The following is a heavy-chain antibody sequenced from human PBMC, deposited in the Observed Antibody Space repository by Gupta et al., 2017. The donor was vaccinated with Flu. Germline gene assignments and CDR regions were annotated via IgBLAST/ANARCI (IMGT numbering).Heavy chain of an antibody. D-gene: IGHD3-3*01. Sequence: QVQLIQSAAEMKKPGASVTVSCKTSGYAFTTYGITWVRQGPGQGLEWKGWISVYNGNTEYAQNIQGRVTLTRDTSTNTADMELRNLRSDDTAIYYCARSYDTDGLDYWGQGTLINVSS. CDR1: GYAFTTYG. V-gene: IGHV1-18*01. J-gene: IGHJ4*02. CDR2: ISVYNGNT. CDR3: ARSYDTDGLDY.